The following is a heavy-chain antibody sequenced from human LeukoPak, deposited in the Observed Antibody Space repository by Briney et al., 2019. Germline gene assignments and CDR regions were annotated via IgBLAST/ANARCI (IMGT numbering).Heavy chain of an antibody. CDR1: GFTFSSYS. Sequence: GGSLRLSCAASGFTFSSYSMNWVRQAPGNGLEWVSSISSSSSYIYYADSVKGRFTISRDNAKNSLYLQMNSLRAEDTAVYYCARGGAYSNYFDYWGQGTLVTVSS. CDR3: ARGGAYSNYFDY. V-gene: IGHV3-21*01. CDR2: ISSSSSYI. J-gene: IGHJ4*02. D-gene: IGHD4-11*01.